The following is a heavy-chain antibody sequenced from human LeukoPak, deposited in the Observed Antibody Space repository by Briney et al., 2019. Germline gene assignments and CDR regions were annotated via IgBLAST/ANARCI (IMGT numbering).Heavy chain of an antibody. CDR3: SRENGAFSPFGF. J-gene: IGHJ4*02. V-gene: IGHV4-4*02. Sequence: PSETLSLTCDVSGGSISNTNWWSWVRQPPGQGLEWIGEISLSGLTNYSPSLNSRVTMSLDKPKNQLSLNLSSVTAADTAVYYCSRENGAFSPFGFWGQGTLVTVPS. D-gene: IGHD2-8*01. CDR1: GGSISNTNW. CDR2: ISLSGLT.